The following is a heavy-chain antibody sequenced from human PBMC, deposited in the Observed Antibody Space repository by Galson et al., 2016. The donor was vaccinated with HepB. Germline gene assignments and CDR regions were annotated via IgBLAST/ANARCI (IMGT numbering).Heavy chain of an antibody. CDR1: GGSVSSGIYY. CDR3: ARVPDYYGSGSIWDY. J-gene: IGHJ4*02. CDR2: IYYSGIT. V-gene: IGHV4-61*01. D-gene: IGHD3-10*01. Sequence: EPLSLTCTVSGGSVSSGIYYWSWIRQPPGKGLEWIGYIYYSGITNYNPSLNSRVTISVDTSNNQFSLKLRSVTAAATAVYYCARVPDYYGSGSIWDYWGQGTLVTVSS.